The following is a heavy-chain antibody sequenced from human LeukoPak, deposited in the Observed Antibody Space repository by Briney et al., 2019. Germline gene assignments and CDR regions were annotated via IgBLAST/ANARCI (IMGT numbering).Heavy chain of an antibody. V-gene: IGHV1-8*03. CDR2: VNPKSGKI. CDR1: GYTFSTYD. J-gene: IGHJ4*02. CDR3: ARALALAY. D-gene: IGHD6-13*01. Sequence: ASVKVSCKASGYTFSTYDINWVRQASGQGLEWMGGVNPKSGKIGYARKFQGRLTITTNTSISTAYLELNSLTSEDTAVYYCARALALAYWGQGILVSVSS.